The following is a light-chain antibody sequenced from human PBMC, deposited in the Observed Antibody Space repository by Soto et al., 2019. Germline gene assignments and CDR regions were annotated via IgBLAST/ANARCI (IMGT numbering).Light chain of an antibody. Sequence: EIVLTQSPGTLSLSPGERATLSCRASQSVTSNYLAWYQQKPGQAPRLLLFGASIRYTGIPDRFSGSGSGTDFTLTIRRLESEDFAVYYCQQYGSSPGTFGQGTKVEIK. CDR1: QSVTSNY. CDR2: GAS. CDR3: QQYGSSPGT. V-gene: IGKV3-20*01. J-gene: IGKJ1*01.